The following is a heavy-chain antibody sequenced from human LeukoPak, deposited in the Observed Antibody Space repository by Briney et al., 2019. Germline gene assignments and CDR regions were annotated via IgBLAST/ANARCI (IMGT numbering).Heavy chain of an antibody. CDR2: ISGSGGST. D-gene: IGHD5-18*01. J-gene: IGHJ4*02. CDR3: AKGPSTQLWPDHLVY. CDR1: GFTFSSYA. Sequence: GGSLRLSCAASGFTFSSYAMSWVSQAPGKGLEWGSAISGSGGSTYYAESAKGRFTFSRDNSKNTLYLQMNSLRAEDTAVYYLAKGPSTQLWPDHLVYWGQGTLVTVSS. V-gene: IGHV3-23*01.